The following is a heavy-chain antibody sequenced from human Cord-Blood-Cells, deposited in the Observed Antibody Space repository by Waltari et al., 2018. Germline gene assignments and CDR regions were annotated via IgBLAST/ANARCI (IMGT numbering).Heavy chain of an antibody. CDR1: GYTFTSYG. V-gene: IGHV1-18*04. D-gene: IGHD3-3*01. CDR3: ARDQTYYDFWSGYYFDY. Sequence: QVQLVQSGAEVKKPGASVKVSCKASGYTFTSYGISWVRQSPGQGLEWMGWISAYNGNTNYAQKLQGRVTMTTDTSTSTAYMELRSLRSDDTAVYYCARDQTYYDFWSGYYFDYWGQGTLVTVSS. J-gene: IGHJ4*02. CDR2: ISAYNGNT.